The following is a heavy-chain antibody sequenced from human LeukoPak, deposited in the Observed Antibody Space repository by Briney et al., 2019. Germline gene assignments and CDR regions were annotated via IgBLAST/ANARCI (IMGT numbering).Heavy chain of an antibody. J-gene: IGHJ4*02. Sequence: GASVKVSCKASGGTFSSYAIGWVRQAPGQGLEWMGGIIPIFGTANYAQKFQGRVTITADKSTSTAYMELSSLRSEDTAVYYCARVVGELAPDYWGQGTLVTVSS. V-gene: IGHV1-69*06. CDR1: GGTFSSYA. D-gene: IGHD1-26*01. CDR3: ARVVGELAPDY. CDR2: IIPIFGTA.